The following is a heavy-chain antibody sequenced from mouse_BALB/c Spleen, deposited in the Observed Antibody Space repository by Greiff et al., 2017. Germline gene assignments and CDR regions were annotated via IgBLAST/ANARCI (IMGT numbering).Heavy chain of an antibody. CDR1: GYTFTDYA. J-gene: IGHJ4*01. Sequence: QVQLKESGPELVRPGVSVKISCKGSGYTFTDYAMHWVKQSHAKSLEWIGVISTYYGNTNYNQKFKGKATMTVDKSSSTAYMELARLTSEDSAIYYCARGVDYDLYAMDYWGQGTSVTVSS. D-gene: IGHD2-4*01. CDR2: ISTYYGNT. V-gene: IGHV1-67*01. CDR3: ARGVDYDLYAMDY.